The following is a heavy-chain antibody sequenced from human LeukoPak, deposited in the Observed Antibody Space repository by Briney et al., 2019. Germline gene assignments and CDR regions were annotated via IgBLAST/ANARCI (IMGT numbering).Heavy chain of an antibody. CDR2: IYHSGST. CDR1: GYSISSGYY. V-gene: IGHV4-38-2*02. D-gene: IGHD3-10*01. Sequence: SETLSLTCTVSGYSISSGYYWGWIRQPPGKGLEWIGSIYHSGSTYYIPSLKSRVTISVDTSKNQFSLKLSSVTAADTAVYYCARVYGSGNYYYMDVWGKGTTVTISS. J-gene: IGHJ6*03. CDR3: ARVYGSGNYYYMDV.